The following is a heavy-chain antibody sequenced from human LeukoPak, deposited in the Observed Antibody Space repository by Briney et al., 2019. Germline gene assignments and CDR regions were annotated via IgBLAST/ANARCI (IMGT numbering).Heavy chain of an antibody. CDR3: ARVAIAVAGGFDY. CDR1: GFAFSSYA. Sequence: PGGSLRLSCAASGFAFSSYAMHWVRQAPGKGLEWVAVVSYDGSNQYFADSVKGRFTISRDNSKNTLYLQMGSLRAEDMAVYYCARVAIAVAGGFDYWGQGTLVTVSS. D-gene: IGHD6-19*01. CDR2: VSYDGSNQ. J-gene: IGHJ4*02. V-gene: IGHV3-30*14.